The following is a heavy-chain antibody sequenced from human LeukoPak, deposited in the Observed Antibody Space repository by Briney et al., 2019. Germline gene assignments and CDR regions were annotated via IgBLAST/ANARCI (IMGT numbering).Heavy chain of an antibody. CDR1: GGSVSSGSYY. J-gene: IGHJ5*02. V-gene: IGHV4-61*01. D-gene: IGHD2-15*01. CDR3: ARDFVVVVAATVQNWFDP. Sequence: SETLSLTCTVSGGSVSSGSYYWSWIRQPPGKGLEWIGYIYYSGSTNYNPSLKSRVTISVDTSKNQFSLKLSSVTAADTAVHYCARDFVVVVAATVQNWFDPWGQGTLVTVSS. CDR2: IYYSGST.